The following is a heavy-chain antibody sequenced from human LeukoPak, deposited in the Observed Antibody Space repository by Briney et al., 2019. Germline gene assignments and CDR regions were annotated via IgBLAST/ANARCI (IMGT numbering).Heavy chain of an antibody. CDR1: GFTFSSYA. CDR2: ISGSGGST. CDR3: AKLHRGSYYYDSSGYSGDAFDI. J-gene: IGHJ3*02. D-gene: IGHD3-22*01. Sequence: GGSLRLSCVASGFTFSSYAMSWVRQAPGKGLEWVSAISGSGGSTYYADSVKGRFTISRDNSKNTLYLQMNSLRAEDTAVYYCAKLHRGSYYYDSSGYSGDAFDIWGQGTMVTVSS. V-gene: IGHV3-23*01.